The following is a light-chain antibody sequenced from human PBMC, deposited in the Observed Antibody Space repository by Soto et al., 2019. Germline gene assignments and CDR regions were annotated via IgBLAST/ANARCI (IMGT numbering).Light chain of an antibody. V-gene: IGKV3-11*01. CDR3: QQRANWPLELT. CDR2: DAS. CDR1: QSVGSS. Sequence: EIVLTQSPATLSLSPGERATLSCRASQSVGSSLAWYQHKPGQAPRLLIYDASNRATGTPARFSGSGSGTDFALTISSLEPDDFAVYYCQQRANWPLELTFGARTKVEIK. J-gene: IGKJ4*01.